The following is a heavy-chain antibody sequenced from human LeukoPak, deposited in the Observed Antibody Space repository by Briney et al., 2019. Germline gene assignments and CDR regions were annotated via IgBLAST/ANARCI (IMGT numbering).Heavy chain of an antibody. V-gene: IGHV3-53*01. CDR1: GFTFSNYM. CDR2: IYSGGTT. J-gene: IGHJ4*02. D-gene: IGHD6-13*01. CDR3: ARGGYSSSWYHFDY. Sequence: GGSLRLSCAASGFTFSNYMMHWVRQAPGKGLEWVSVIYSGGTTNYADSVKGRFTISRDNSKNTLFLQMNSLRAEDTAVYYCARGGYSSSWYHFDYWGQGTLVTVSS.